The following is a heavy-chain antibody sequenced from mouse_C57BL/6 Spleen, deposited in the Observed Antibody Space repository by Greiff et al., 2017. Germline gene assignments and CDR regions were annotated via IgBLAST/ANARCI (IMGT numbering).Heavy chain of an antibody. CDR2: FYPGSGSI. J-gene: IGHJ4*01. V-gene: IGHV1-62-2*01. CDR3: ARHEDSPYDYDGYYAMDY. Sequence: QVQLQQSGAELVKPGASVKLSCKASGYTFTEYTIHWVKQRSGQGLEWIGWFYPGSGSIKYNEKFKDKATLTADKSSSTVYMELSRLTSEYSAVYFCARHEDSPYDYDGYYAMDYWGQGTSVTVSS. D-gene: IGHD2-4*01. CDR1: GYTFTEYT.